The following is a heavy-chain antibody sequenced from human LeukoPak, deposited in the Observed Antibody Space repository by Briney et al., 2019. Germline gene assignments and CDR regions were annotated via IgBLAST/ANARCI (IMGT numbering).Heavy chain of an antibody. CDR2: ISYDGSNK. J-gene: IGHJ6*02. CDR1: GFTFNSYA. D-gene: IGHD4-17*01. V-gene: IGHV3-30-3*01. Sequence: GGSLRLSCAASGFTFNSYAMHWVRQAPGKGLEWVAVISYDGSNKYYADSVKGRFTISRDNSKNTLYLQMNSLRAEDTAVYYCASSLRGQYYGMDVWGQGTTVTVSS. CDR3: ASSLRGQYYGMDV.